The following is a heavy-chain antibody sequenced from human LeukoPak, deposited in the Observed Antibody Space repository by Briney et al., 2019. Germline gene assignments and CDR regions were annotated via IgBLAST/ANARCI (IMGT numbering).Heavy chain of an antibody. Sequence: GGSLRLSCAASGFTFDDYAMHWVRQAPGKGLEWVSGISWNSGSIGYADSVKGRFTISRDNAKNSLYLQMNSLRAEDTALYYCAKDRRWELHGSFDICREGTMVTVSS. D-gene: IGHD1-26*01. CDR2: ISWNSGSI. V-gene: IGHV3-9*01. J-gene: IGHJ3*02. CDR3: AKDRRWELHGSFDI. CDR1: GFTFDDYA.